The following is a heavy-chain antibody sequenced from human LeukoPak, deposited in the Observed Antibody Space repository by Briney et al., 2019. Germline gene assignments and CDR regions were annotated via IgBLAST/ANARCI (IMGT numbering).Heavy chain of an antibody. J-gene: IGHJ3*02. CDR3: AREARPRGTYCSGGSCYSGAFDI. Sequence: GGSLRLSCAASGFTFSSYAMNWVRQAPGKGLEWVAVISYDGSTKYYADSVKGRFTISRDNSKNTLYLQMNGLRAEDTAVYYCAREARPRGTYCSGGSCYSGAFDIWGQGTMVTVSS. V-gene: IGHV3-30-3*01. D-gene: IGHD2-15*01. CDR2: ISYDGSTK. CDR1: GFTFSSYA.